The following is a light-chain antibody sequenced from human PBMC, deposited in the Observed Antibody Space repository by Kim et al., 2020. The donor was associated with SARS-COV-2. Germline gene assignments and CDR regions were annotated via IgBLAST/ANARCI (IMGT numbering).Light chain of an antibody. Sequence: EIVLTQSPATLSLSPGERATLSCRASQSINGWLVWYQQKPGQAPRLLIYDAFYRAAGVPARFSGSGSGTVFTLSISSLEAEDVAVYYCQQRFTWPLTFGGGTKLEI. V-gene: IGKV3-11*01. CDR1: QSINGW. CDR2: DAF. J-gene: IGKJ4*01. CDR3: QQRFTWPLT.